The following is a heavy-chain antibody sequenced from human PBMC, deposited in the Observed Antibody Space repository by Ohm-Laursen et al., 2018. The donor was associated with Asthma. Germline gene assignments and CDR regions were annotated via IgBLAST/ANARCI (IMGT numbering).Heavy chain of an antibody. CDR1: GFTFDENA. CDR3: AKDFVVGTPGVLYNWFDP. V-gene: IGHV3-9*01. J-gene: IGHJ5*02. Sequence: RSLRLSCTASGFTFDENAMQWVRQSPGKGLEWVSGISWNSGSIGYGDSVKGRFTISRDNSKNTLYMQMNSLRVEDTAVYYYAKDFVVGTPGVLYNWFDPWGQGTLVTVSS. D-gene: IGHD1-14*01. CDR2: ISWNSGSI.